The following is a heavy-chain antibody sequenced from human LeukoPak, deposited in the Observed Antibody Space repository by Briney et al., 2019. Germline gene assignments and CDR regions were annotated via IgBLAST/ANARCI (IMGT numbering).Heavy chain of an antibody. V-gene: IGHV4-39*01. CDR3: ARLTRVGEGY. CDR1: GGSISSSSYY. D-gene: IGHD1-26*01. CDR2: IYYSGTT. J-gene: IGHJ4*02. Sequence: PSDTLSLTCTVSGGSISSSSYYWGWIRHPPGKGLEWIGSIYYSGTTYYNPSLKSRATISVDTSNNQFSVLLSPVTAADTAVYYCARLTRVGEGYWGQGTLVTVSS.